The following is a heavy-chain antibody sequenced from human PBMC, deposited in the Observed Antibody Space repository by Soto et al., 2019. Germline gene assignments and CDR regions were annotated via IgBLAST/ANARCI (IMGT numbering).Heavy chain of an antibody. D-gene: IGHD2-2*01. CDR2: IRSKAYGGTT. J-gene: IGHJ4*02. V-gene: IGHV3-49*03. CDR1: GFPFGDYA. Sequence: GGSLRLSCTASGFPFGDYAMSWFRQAPGKGLEWVGFIRSKAYGGTTEYAASVKGRFTISRDDSKSIAYLQMNSLKTEDTAVYYCTRVPVVPAVPPRDYWGQGTLVTVSS. CDR3: TRVPVVPAVPPRDY.